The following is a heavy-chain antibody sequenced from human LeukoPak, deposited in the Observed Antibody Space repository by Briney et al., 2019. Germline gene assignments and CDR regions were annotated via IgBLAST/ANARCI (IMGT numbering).Heavy chain of an antibody. V-gene: IGHV3-23*01. Sequence: GGSLRLSCAASGFTFSSYAMSWVRQAPGKGLEWVSAISGSGGSTYYADSVKGRFTISRDNSKNTLYLQMNSLRAEDTAIYYCAKALGSVRAATFDYWGQGTLVTVSS. CDR3: AKALGSVRAATFDY. D-gene: IGHD2-15*01. CDR1: GFTFSSYA. J-gene: IGHJ4*02. CDR2: ISGSGGST.